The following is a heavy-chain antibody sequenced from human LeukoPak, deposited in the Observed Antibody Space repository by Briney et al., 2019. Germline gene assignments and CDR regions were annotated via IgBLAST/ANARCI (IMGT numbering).Heavy chain of an antibody. J-gene: IGHJ4*02. Sequence: PGGSLRLSRAASGFTFNTYWMHWVRQAPGKGLVWVARVNREGTTTAYADSVKGRFIISRDNSKNTLYLQMNNLGAEDTAVYYCARDSDWILFDYWGQGTPVTVSS. CDR1: GFTFNTYW. V-gene: IGHV3-74*03. CDR3: ARDSDWILFDY. CDR2: VNREGTTT. D-gene: IGHD2-2*03.